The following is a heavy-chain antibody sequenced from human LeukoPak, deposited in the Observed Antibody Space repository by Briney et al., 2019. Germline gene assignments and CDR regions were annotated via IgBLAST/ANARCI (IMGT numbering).Heavy chain of an antibody. CDR1: VGSISSGCYY. CDR2: IYYSGST. J-gene: IGHJ4*02. D-gene: IGHD6-13*01. Sequence: TLSLTCTVSVGSISSGCYYWSWIRQHPGKGLEWIGYIYYSGSTYYNPSLKSRVTISVDTSKNQFSLKLSSVTAADTAVYYCARVARYSSSLDYWGQGTLVTVSS. CDR3: ARVARYSSSLDY. V-gene: IGHV4-31*03.